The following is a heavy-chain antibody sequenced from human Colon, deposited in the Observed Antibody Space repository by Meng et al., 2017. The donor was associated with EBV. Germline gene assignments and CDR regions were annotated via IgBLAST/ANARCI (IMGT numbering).Heavy chain of an antibody. Sequence: LHQLGAGLLKPSETLSLTCTVNGGSFSGYVWSWVRQPPGKGMEWIGEVSHPGSANYNPSLKSRVTISVDASEKQFSLRLTSVTAADSAVYYCARVPTTGYKDHWGQGTLVTVSS. J-gene: IGHJ4*02. CDR3: ARVPTTGYKDH. D-gene: IGHD3-9*01. CDR1: GGSFSGYV. CDR2: VSHPGSA. V-gene: IGHV4-34*01.